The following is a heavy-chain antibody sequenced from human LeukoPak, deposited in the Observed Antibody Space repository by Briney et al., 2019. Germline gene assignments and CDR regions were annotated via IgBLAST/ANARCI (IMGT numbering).Heavy chain of an antibody. CDR3: ARPWYYHHAAFAT. CDR2: FKHRGRT. D-gene: IGHD6-13*01. V-gene: IGHV4-34*01. CDR1: GGSFRGYY. Sequence: PAVTLSLTCAVWGGSFRGYYGIGMRKPPGKGREGIGEFKHRGRTNYTPSLKSPVTISADTSKNPFSLKLSSVTAADTAVYYCARPWYYHHAAFATWGQGTMVTASS. J-gene: IGHJ3*02.